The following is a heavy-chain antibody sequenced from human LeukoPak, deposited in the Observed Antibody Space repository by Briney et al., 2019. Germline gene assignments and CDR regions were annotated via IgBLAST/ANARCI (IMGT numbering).Heavy chain of an antibody. V-gene: IGHV4-34*01. CDR3: ARLLGY. CDR1: GGSFSGYY. J-gene: IGHJ4*02. CDR2: IYYSGST. Sequence: TSETLSLTCAVYGGSFSGYYWSWIRQPPGKGLEWIGSIYYSGSTYYNPSLKSRVTISVDTSKNQFSLKLSSVTAADTAVYYCARLLGYWGQGTLVTVSS.